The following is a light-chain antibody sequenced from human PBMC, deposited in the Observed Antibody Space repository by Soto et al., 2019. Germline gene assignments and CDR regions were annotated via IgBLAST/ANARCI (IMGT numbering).Light chain of an antibody. J-gene: IGLJ1*01. CDR2: DVS. CDR3: SSYTSSSTYV. Sequence: QSVLTQPASVSGSPGQSIAISCTGTSSDVGGYNYVSWYQQHPGNAPKLMVYDVSNRRSGVSNRFSGSKSGNTASLTISGLQAEDEADYYCSSYTSSSTYVFGTGTRSPS. CDR1: SSDVGGYNY. V-gene: IGLV2-14*01.